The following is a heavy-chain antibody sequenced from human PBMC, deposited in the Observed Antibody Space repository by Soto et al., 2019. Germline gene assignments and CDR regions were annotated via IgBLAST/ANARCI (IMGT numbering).Heavy chain of an antibody. D-gene: IGHD3-22*01. CDR3: ARGPRGWLSLPYYYYYMDV. V-gene: IGHV1-3*01. CDR2: INAGNGNT. J-gene: IGHJ6*03. Sequence: GASVKVSCKASGYTFTSYAMHWVRQAPGQRLEWMGWINAGNGNTKYSQKFQGRVTITSDTSASTAYMELSSLRSEDTAVYYCARGPRGWLSLPYYYYYMDVWGKGTTVTVSS. CDR1: GYTFTSYA.